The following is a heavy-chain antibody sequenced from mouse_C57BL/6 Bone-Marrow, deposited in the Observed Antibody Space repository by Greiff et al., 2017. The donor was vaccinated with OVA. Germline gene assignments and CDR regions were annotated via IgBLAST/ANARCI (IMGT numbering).Heavy chain of an antibody. CDR1: GYTFTSYW. CDR3: ARHYGSSPYY. CDR2: IDPSDSYT. Sequence: QVQLQQPGAELVKPGASVKLSCKASGYTFTSYWMQWVKQRPGQGLEWIGEIDPSDSYTNYNQKFTGKATLTVDTSSSTAYMQLSSLTSEDSAVCYCARHYGSSPYYWGQGTTLTVSS. V-gene: IGHV1-50*01. D-gene: IGHD1-1*01. J-gene: IGHJ2*01.